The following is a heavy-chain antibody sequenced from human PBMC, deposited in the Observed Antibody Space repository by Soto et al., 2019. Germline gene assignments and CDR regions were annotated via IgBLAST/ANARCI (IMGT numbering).Heavy chain of an antibody. J-gene: IGHJ4*02. V-gene: IGHV1-69*06. CDR3: ARHPDAY. CDR1: GGTFSSYA. CDR2: IIPIFGTA. Sequence: AAVKVSCKACGGTFSSYAISWGRQAPGQGLEWMGGIIPIFGTANYAQKFQGRVTITADKSTSTAYMELSSLRSEDTAVYYCARHPDAYRGQGNIVTVSS.